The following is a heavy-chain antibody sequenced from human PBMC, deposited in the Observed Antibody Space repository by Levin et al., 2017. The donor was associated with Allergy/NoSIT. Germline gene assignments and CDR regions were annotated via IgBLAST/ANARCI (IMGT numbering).Heavy chain of an antibody. Sequence: PGESLKISCAASGFTFSDYYMSWIRQAPGKGLEWVSYISSSSSYTNYADSVKGRFTISRDNAKNSLYLQMNSLRAEDTAVYYCARLEGRPSSGPDYWGQGTLVTVSS. CDR2: ISSSSSYT. J-gene: IGHJ4*02. V-gene: IGHV3-11*03. CDR3: ARLEGRPSSGPDY. CDR1: GFTFSDYY. D-gene: IGHD6-19*01.